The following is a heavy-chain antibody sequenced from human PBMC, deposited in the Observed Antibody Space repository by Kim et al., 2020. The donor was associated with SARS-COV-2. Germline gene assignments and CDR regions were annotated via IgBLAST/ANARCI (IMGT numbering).Heavy chain of an antibody. CDR1: GFTFSSYA. D-gene: IGHD1-26*01. CDR2: ISDNGGDR. V-gene: IGHV3-21*04. J-gene: IGHJ3*02. CDR3: ARGGLSGRRKATVDI. Sequence: GGSLRLSCVASGFTFSSYAMTWVRQAPGRGLEWVSIISDNGGDRYYADSVRGRFTISRDNAKNTLFLQMNSLRADDTALYYCARGGLSGRRKATVDIWGQGTMVTVSS.